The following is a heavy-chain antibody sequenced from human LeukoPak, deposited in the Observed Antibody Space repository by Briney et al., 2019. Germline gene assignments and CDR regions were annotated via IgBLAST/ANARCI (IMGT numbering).Heavy chain of an antibody. CDR3: AKMRSGLGSYGAVDY. CDR1: GGSISSYY. V-gene: IGHV3-23*01. CDR2: ISGSGGST. J-gene: IGHJ4*02. D-gene: IGHD1-26*01. Sequence: PSETLSLTCTVSGGSISSYYWSWVRQAPGKGLEWASAISGSGGSTYYADSVKGRFTISRDNSKNTLYLQMNSLRAEDTAVYYCAKMRSGLGSYGAVDYWGQGTLVTVSS.